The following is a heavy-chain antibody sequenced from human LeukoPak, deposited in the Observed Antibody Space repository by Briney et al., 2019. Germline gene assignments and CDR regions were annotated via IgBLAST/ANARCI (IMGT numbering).Heavy chain of an antibody. J-gene: IGHJ1*01. Sequence: GGSLRLSCAASGFTFSSYGMSWVRQAPGKGLEWVSAISGSGGTTYYADSVKGRFTISRDNSMNTLYLQMNSLRAEDTAVHYCAKDGDCSGGSCYEPEYFQHWGQGTLVTVSS. CDR3: AKDGDCSGGSCYEPEYFQH. CDR1: GFTFSSYG. V-gene: IGHV3-23*01. D-gene: IGHD2-15*01. CDR2: ISGSGGTT.